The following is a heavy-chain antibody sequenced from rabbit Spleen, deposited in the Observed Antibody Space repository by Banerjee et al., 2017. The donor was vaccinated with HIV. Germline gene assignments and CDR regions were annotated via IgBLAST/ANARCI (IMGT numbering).Heavy chain of an antibody. Sequence: QSLEESGGDLVKPGASLTLTCTASGFSFSSSDYMCWVRQAPGKGLEWISCIAGSSSDFTYSATWAKGRFTISKTSSTTVTLQMTSLTAADTATYFCARFYAGYGDFGYAAMWGPGTLVTVS. J-gene: IGHJ4*01. CDR3: ARFYAGYGDFGYAAM. V-gene: IGHV1S40*01. CDR2: IAGSSSDFT. CDR1: GFSFSSSDY. D-gene: IGHD7-1*01.